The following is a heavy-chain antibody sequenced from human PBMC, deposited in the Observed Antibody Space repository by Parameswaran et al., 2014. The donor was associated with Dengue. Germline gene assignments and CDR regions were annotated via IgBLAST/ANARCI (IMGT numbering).Heavy chain of an antibody. CDR3: ARSYGSGSYYNGNTYYYYYMDA. CDR2: INPSGGST. J-gene: IGHJ6*03. V-gene: IGHV1-46*01. Sequence: WVRQAPGQGLEWMGIINPSGGSTSYAQKFQGRVTMTRDTSTSTVYMELSSLRSEDTAVYYCARSYGSGSYYNGNTYYYYYMDAWGKGTTVTVSS. D-gene: IGHD3-10*01.